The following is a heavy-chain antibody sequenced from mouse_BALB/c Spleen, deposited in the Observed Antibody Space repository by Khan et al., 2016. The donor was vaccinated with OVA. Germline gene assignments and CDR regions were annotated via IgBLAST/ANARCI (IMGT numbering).Heavy chain of an antibody. CDR3: AGTARIKY. CDR2: ISYSGST. Sequence: EVQLQESGPGLVKPSQSLSLTCTVTGYSITSGYSWNWLRQFPGNKLEWMGYISYSGSTNYNPSLKSRISITRDTSKNQFFLQLNSVTTEDTATYCCAGTARIKYWGQGTTLTVSS. V-gene: IGHV3-1*02. CDR1: GYSITSGYS. D-gene: IGHD1-2*01. J-gene: IGHJ2*01.